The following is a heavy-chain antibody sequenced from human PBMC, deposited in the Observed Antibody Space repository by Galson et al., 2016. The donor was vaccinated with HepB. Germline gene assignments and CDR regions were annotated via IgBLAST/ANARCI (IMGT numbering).Heavy chain of an antibody. J-gene: IGHJ6*03. V-gene: IGHV5-51*01. Sequence: QSGAEVKKPGESLKISCKGSGYNFTTFWIGWVRQMPEKGLEWMGVIYPGDSDSRYSPSFQGQVTVSADKSTNTAYLQWSSLKTSDTAMYYCARLRAWNYYYYYMDVWGKGTAVTVSS. CDR2: IYPGDSDS. CDR1: GYNFTTFW. D-gene: IGHD5-12*01. CDR3: ARLRAWNYYYYYMDV.